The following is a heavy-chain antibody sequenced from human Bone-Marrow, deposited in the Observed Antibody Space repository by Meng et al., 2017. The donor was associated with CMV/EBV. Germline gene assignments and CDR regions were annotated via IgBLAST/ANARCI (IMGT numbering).Heavy chain of an antibody. D-gene: IGHD2-2*01. Sequence: SETLSLTCTVSGGSISSSSYYWGWIRQPPGKGLEWIGSIYYSGSTYYNPSLKSRVTISVDTSKNQFSLKLSSVTAADTAVYYCARLLLTSWVRLANWLDPWGQGTLVTVSS. CDR2: IYYSGST. CDR1: GGSISSSSYY. V-gene: IGHV4-39*01. CDR3: ARLLLTSWVRLANWLDP. J-gene: IGHJ5*02.